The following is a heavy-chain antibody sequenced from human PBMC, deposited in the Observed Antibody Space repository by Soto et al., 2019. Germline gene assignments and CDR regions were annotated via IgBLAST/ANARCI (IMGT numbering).Heavy chain of an antibody. CDR3: ARGPGASDYYFDY. CDR2: IYYTGST. D-gene: IGHD3-10*01. J-gene: IGHJ4*02. Sequence: SETLSLTCSVSGGSVSSYWWSWIRQPPGKGLEWIGYIYYTGSTNYSPSLKGRVTISLDASKSQFSLKLTSVTAADTAVYYCARGPGASDYYFDYWGPGTLVTVSS. CDR1: GGSVSSYW. V-gene: IGHV4-59*02.